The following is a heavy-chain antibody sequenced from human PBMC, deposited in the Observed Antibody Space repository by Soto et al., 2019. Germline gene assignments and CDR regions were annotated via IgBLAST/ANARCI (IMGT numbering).Heavy chain of an antibody. CDR3: ASGPITTTPRFDP. CDR1: GGSISSSNYY. V-gene: IGHV4-39*07. CDR2: INHSGST. Sequence: SETLSLTCTVAGGSISSSNYYWGWIRQPPGKGLEWIGEINHSGSTNYNPSLKSRVTISVDTSKNQFSLKLSSVTAADTAVYCCASGPITTTPRFDPWGQGTLVPVSS. D-gene: IGHD3-22*01. J-gene: IGHJ5*02.